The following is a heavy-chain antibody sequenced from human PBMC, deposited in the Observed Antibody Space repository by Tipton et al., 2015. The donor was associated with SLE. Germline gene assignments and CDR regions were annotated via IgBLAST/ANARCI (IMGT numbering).Heavy chain of an antibody. CDR2: IFYSGGT. J-gene: IGHJ5*02. Sequence: TLSLTCNVSGDSIGSGNYYWGWIRQPPGKGLEWIGSIFYSGGTYYNPSLKSRVTLSIDTSKNQFSLNVNSLTAADTAVYYCARHDSDGRFDPWGQGTLVTVSS. D-gene: IGHD3-22*01. CDR3: ARHDSDGRFDP. V-gene: IGHV4-39*01. CDR1: GDSIGSGNYY.